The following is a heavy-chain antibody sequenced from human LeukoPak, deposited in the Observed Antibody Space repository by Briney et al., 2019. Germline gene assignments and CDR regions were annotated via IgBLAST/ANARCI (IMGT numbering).Heavy chain of an antibody. CDR1: GFTFSNYA. CDR3: AKVAIEALDPSYMDV. J-gene: IGHJ6*03. V-gene: IGHV3-23*01. Sequence: PGGSLRLSCAASGFTFSNYAMNWVRQAPGKGLEWVSTISDIGGVTYYADSVKGRFTISRDNSKNTLYLQMNSLRAEDTAVYFCAKVAIEALDPSYMDVWGKGTTVTISS. D-gene: IGHD3-22*01. CDR2: ISDIGGVT.